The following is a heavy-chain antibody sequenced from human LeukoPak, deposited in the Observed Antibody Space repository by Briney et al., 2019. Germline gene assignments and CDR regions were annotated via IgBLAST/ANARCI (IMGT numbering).Heavy chain of an antibody. D-gene: IGHD3-22*01. V-gene: IGHV4-4*02. J-gene: IGHJ3*02. Sequence: SETLSLTCAVSGGSISSSNWWSWVRQPPGKGLEWIGEIYHSGSTNYNPSLKSRVAISVDKSKNQFSLKLSSVTAADTAVYYCAKSNGYGSIDIWGQGTMVTVSS. CDR2: IYHSGST. CDR1: GGSISSSNW. CDR3: AKSNGYGSIDI.